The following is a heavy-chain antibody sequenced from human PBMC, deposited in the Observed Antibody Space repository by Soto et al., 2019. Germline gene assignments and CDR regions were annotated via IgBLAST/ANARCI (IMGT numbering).Heavy chain of an antibody. Sequence: ASVKVSCKASGYTFTSYGISWVRQAPGQGLEWMGWISAYNGNTNYAQKLQGRVTMTTDTSTSTAYMELRSLRSDDTAVYYCARGYSGYYFPPLIGYYYYMDGWAKGTTVTVSS. V-gene: IGHV1-18*01. CDR3: ARGYSGYYFPPLIGYYYYMDG. CDR2: ISAYNGNT. J-gene: IGHJ6*03. CDR1: GYTFTSYG. D-gene: IGHD5-12*01.